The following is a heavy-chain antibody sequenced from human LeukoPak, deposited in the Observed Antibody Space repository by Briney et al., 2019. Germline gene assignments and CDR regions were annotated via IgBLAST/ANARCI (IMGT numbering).Heavy chain of an antibody. CDR3: ARLLDNDSSGDPDTFDM. CDR1: GGSISSQF. Sequence: PSETLSLPCTVPGGSISSQFWRWIRQPPGKGLEWVGYLYYSGRTRSHPSLQSRVTISIDTSENNFSLKLTAVTAADRALYYCARLLDNDSSGDPDTFDMWGQGTVVTVSS. J-gene: IGHJ3*02. V-gene: IGHV4-59*11. CDR2: LYYSGRT. D-gene: IGHD3-22*01.